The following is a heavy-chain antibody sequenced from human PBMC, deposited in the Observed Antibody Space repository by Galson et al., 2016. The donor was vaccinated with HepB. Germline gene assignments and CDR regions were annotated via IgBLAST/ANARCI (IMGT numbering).Heavy chain of an antibody. D-gene: IGHD2-15*01. V-gene: IGHV3-23*01. CDR3: AKEAIAATLIPLDY. CDR1: GFTFSNYA. Sequence: SLRLSCAASGFTFSNYAMSWVRQAPGKGLEWVSGIRGSGGWGSGGSTYYADSVKGRFTISRDNSKNTLYLQMNSLRAEDTAVYYCAKEAIAATLIPLDYWGQGTLVTVSS. CDR2: IRGSGGWGSGGST. J-gene: IGHJ4*02.